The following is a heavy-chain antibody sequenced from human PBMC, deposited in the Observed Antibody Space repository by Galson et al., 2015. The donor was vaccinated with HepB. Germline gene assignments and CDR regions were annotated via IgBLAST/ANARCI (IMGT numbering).Heavy chain of an antibody. J-gene: IGHJ4*02. Sequence: SLRLSCAASGFTFSSYAMHWVRQAPGKGLEWVAVISYDGSNKYYADSVKGRFTISRDNSKNTLYLQMNSLRAEDTAVYYCARDRVVSGLGMLSDLFDYWGQGTLVTVSS. CDR3: ARDRVVSGLGMLSDLFDY. V-gene: IGHV3-30*04. D-gene: IGHD3-16*02. CDR1: GFTFSSYA. CDR2: ISYDGSNK.